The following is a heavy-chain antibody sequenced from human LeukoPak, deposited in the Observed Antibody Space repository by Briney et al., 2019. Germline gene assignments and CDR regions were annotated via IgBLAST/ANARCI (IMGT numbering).Heavy chain of an antibody. V-gene: IGHV1-18*01. CDR1: GYTFTSYG. CDR3: ARDGWPYCSSTSCYKEGNYYYYYMDV. J-gene: IGHJ6*03. CDR2: ISAYNGNT. Sequence: GASVKVSCKASGYTFTSYGISWVRQAPGQGLEWMGWISAYNGNTNYAQKLQGRVTMTTDTSTSTAYMELRSLRSDDTAVYYCARDGWPYCSSTSCYKEGNYYYYYMDVWGKGTTVTVSS. D-gene: IGHD2-2*02.